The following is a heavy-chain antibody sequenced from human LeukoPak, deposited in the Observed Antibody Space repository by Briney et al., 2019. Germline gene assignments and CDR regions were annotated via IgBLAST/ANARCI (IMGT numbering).Heavy chain of an antibody. CDR2: ISYDGSNK. J-gene: IGHJ3*02. CDR1: GFTFSSYS. Sequence: GESLRLSCAASGFTFSSYSMNWVRQAPGKGLEWVAVISYDGSNKYYADSVKGRFTISRDNSKNTLYLQMNSLRAEDTAVYYCARSDGYGLVGIWGQGTMVTVSS. V-gene: IGHV3-30*03. CDR3: ARSDGYGLVGI. D-gene: IGHD3-10*01.